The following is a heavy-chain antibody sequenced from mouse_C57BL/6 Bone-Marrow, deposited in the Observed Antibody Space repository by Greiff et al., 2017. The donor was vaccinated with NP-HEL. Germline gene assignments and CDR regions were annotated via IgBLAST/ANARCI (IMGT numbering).Heavy chain of an antibody. D-gene: IGHD1-1*01. CDR2: IDTENGDT. J-gene: IGHJ4*01. CDR1: GFNIKDDY. CDR3: TTGGSSPYAMDY. V-gene: IGHV14-4*01. Sequence: EVQLQQSGAELVRPGASVKLSCTVSGFNIKDDYMHWVKQRPEQGLEWIGWIDTENGDTEYASKFPGKATRTADTSSNTAYLQLSSLTSEDTAVYYCTTGGSSPYAMDYWGQGTSVTVSS.